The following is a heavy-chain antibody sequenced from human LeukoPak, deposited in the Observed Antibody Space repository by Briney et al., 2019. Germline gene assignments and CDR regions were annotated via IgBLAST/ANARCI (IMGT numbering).Heavy chain of an antibody. V-gene: IGHV4-4*02. CDR1: GDSIRSTNW. CDR3: ARQVWGLSGFDY. D-gene: IGHD3-9*01. CDR2: IYHGGST. J-gene: IGHJ4*02. Sequence: SETLSLTCAVSGDSIRSTNWWSWVRQSPEKGLEWIGEIYHGGSTNYNPSLKSRVTISVDKSKNHFSLKLISVTAADTAVYYCARQVWGLSGFDYWGQGTLVTVSS.